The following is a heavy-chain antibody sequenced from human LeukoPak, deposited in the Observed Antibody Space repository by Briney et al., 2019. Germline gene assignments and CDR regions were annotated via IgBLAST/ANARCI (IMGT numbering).Heavy chain of an antibody. CDR1: GGSISSYY. D-gene: IGHD1-26*01. CDR2: IYYIGST. V-gene: IGHV4-59*01. Sequence: SETLSLTCTVSGGSISSYYWSWIRQPPGKGLEWIGYIYYIGSTKYNPSLKSRVTISVDTSKNQCSLKLSSVTAADTAVYYCARAAKWELLWFDPWGQGTLVTVSS. J-gene: IGHJ5*02. CDR3: ARAAKWELLWFDP.